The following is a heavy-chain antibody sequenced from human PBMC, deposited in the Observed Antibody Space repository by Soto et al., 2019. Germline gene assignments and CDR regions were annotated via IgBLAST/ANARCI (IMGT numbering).Heavy chain of an antibody. J-gene: IGHJ3*01. Sequence: PGGSLKLSCGASGVGFSNFAMAGLLQAPGKGLEWVSSISGDGGDIYADSVKGRFTVSRDNSKNMLYLHMNSLRVDDAATYYCAKLQRRDIQQWLQAFNAWGQGTRVTVSS. CDR1: GVGFSNFA. D-gene: IGHD6-19*01. CDR2: ISGDGGDI. V-gene: IGHV3-23*01. CDR3: AKLQRRDIQQWLQAFNA.